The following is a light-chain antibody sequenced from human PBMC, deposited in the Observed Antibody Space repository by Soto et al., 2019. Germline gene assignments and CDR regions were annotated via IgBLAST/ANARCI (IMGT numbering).Light chain of an antibody. CDR2: DVS. V-gene: IGLV2-11*01. CDR1: SSDVGGYNY. CDR3: CSYAGSYTLYV. Sequence: QSVLTRPRSVSGSPGQSVTISCTGTSSDVGGYNYVSWCQQHPGKAPKLMIYDVSKRPSGVPDRFSGSKSGNTASLTISGLQAEDEADYYCCSYAGSYTLYVFGAGTKLTVL. J-gene: IGLJ1*01.